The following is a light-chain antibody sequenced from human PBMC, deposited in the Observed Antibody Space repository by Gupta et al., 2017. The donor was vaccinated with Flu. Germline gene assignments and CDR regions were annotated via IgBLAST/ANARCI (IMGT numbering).Light chain of an antibody. CDR3: QQVYRLSGT. CDR2: AGS. CDR1: QRISSY. Sequence: PSSLSASVGDRVTITCRASQRISSYLNWFQQKPGKAPKVLIYAGSKVRSGVRSRFSCSGSGTDFTLTITRLQPENFATYSCQQVYRLSGTFGQGTKMEIK. V-gene: IGKV1-39*01. J-gene: IGKJ2*02.